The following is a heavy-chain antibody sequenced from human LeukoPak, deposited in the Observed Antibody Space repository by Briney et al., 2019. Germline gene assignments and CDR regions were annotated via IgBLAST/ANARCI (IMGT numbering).Heavy chain of an antibody. Sequence: PGGSLRLSCAASGFTFSSYAMHWVRQAPGKGLEWVAVISYDGSNKYYADSVKGRFTISRDNSKNTLYLQMNSLRAEDTAVYYCARVIGGEVVPGASYYYYYGMDVWGQGTTVTVSS. D-gene: IGHD2-2*01. V-gene: IGHV3-30*04. CDR1: GFTFSSYA. CDR3: ARVIGGEVVPGASYYYYYGMDV. J-gene: IGHJ6*02. CDR2: ISYDGSNK.